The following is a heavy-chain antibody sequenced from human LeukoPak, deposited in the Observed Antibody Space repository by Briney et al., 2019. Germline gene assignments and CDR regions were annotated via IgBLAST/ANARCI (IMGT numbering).Heavy chain of an antibody. CDR2: IYHSGST. D-gene: IGHD6-13*01. CDR3: ARASRWYIDY. J-gene: IGHJ4*02. Sequence: SETLSLTCAVSGGSISSSNWWSWVRQPPGKGLEWIGEIYHSGSTNYNPSLKSRVTISVDESKNQFSLKLSSVTAADTAVYYCARASRWYIDYWGQGTLVTVSS. CDR1: GGSISSSNW. V-gene: IGHV4-4*02.